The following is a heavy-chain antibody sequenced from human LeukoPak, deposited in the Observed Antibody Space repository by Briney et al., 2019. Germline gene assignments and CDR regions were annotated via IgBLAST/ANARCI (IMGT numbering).Heavy chain of an antibody. V-gene: IGHV3-7*01. D-gene: IGHD6-19*01. Sequence: GGSLRLSCAASGFTFSNYWMSWVRQAPGKGLEWVANINQDGSEKYYVDSVKGRFTISRDNARSSLYLQMNSLRVEDTAVYYCARVQGSSGPGIFEYWGQGTLVLVSS. J-gene: IGHJ4*02. CDR2: INQDGSEK. CDR1: GFTFSNYW. CDR3: ARVQGSSGPGIFEY.